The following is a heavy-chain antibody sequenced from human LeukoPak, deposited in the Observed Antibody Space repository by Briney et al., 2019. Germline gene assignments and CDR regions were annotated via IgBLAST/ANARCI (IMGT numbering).Heavy chain of an antibody. J-gene: IGHJ6*02. CDR1: GFTFSSYS. CDR2: ISSSSSYI. Sequence: PGGSLRLSCAASGFTFSSYSMNWVRQAPGKGLEWVSSISSSSSYIYYADSVKGRFTISRDNAKNSLYLQMNSLRAEDTAVYYCARAVAGSNPPGYYYYGMDVWGQGTTVTVSS. CDR3: ARAVAGSNPPGYYYYGMDV. D-gene: IGHD6-19*01. V-gene: IGHV3-21*01.